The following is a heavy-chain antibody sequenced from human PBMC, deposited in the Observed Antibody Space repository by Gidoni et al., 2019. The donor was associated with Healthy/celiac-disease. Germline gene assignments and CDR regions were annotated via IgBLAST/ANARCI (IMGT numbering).Heavy chain of an antibody. D-gene: IGHD3-3*01. CDR2: ISYDGSNK. V-gene: IGHV3-30*18. Sequence: QVQLVESGGGVVQPGRSLRLSCAASGFPFSSYGMHWVRQAPGKGLEWVAVISYDGSNKYYADSVKGRFTISRDNSKNTLYLQMNSLRAEDTAVYYCAKGIVAHYDFWSGQVDYWGQGTLVTVSS. J-gene: IGHJ4*02. CDR1: GFPFSSYG. CDR3: AKGIVAHYDFWSGQVDY.